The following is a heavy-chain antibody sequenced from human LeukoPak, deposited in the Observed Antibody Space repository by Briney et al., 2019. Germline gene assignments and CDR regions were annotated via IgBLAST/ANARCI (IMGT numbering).Heavy chain of an antibody. J-gene: IGHJ2*01. CDR2: INSDGSST. CDR1: GFAFSNYW. Sequence: GGSLRLSCAVSGFAFSNYWMYWVRQAPGKRLVWVARINSDGSSTTYSDSVEGRFTISRDNTKSMLHLQMHSLRVDDSAVYFCTRTTTTADWYFDLWGRGTLVTVSS. CDR3: TRTTTTADWYFDL. D-gene: IGHD1-1*01. V-gene: IGHV3-74*01.